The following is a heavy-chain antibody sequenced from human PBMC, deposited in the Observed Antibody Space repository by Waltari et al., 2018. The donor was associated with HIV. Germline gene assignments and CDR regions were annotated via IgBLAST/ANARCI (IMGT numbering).Heavy chain of an antibody. CDR1: GGSFSGYS. J-gene: IGHJ4*02. CDR2: INHSGGT. Sequence: QVQLQQWGAGLLKPSETLSLTCAVYGGSFSGYSWSWIRQPPGKGLGGLGEINHSGGTNYNPSLGSRVIISRDTSKNQFSLKRTSVTAADTAVYPCARGASAETLLYSTSPGYFDYWGQGALVTVSS. V-gene: IGHV4-34*02. CDR3: ARGASAETLLYSTSPGYFDY. D-gene: IGHD5-12*01.